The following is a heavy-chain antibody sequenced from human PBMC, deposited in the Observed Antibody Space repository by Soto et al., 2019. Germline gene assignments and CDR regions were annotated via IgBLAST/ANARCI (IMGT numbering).Heavy chain of an antibody. CDR2: IYYSGST. D-gene: IGHD3-10*01. J-gene: IGHJ4*02. V-gene: IGHV4-39*01. Sequence: QLQLQESGPGLVKPSETLSLTCTVSGGSISRSSYYWGWIRQPPGKGLEWIGSIYYSGSTQYNPSLTSRVPLSVDPSKNQSSLELSSVTAADTAVYYCATLWFGEADYWGQGTLVTVSS. CDR3: ATLWFGEADY. CDR1: GGSISRSSYY.